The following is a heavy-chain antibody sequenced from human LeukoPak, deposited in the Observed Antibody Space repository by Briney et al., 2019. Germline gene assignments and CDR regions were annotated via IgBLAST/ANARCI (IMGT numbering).Heavy chain of an antibody. CDR1: RFTFSSYG. CDR2: ISGSGGST. D-gene: IGHD2-2*02. V-gene: IGHV3-23*01. J-gene: IGHJ4*02. Sequence: GGSLRLSCAASRFTFSSYGMSWVRQAPGKGLEWVSAISGSGGSTYYADSVKGRFTISRDNSKNTLYLQMNSLRAEDTAVYYCAKAGRYCSSTSCYMFWGQGTLVTVSS. CDR3: AKAGRYCSSTSCYMF.